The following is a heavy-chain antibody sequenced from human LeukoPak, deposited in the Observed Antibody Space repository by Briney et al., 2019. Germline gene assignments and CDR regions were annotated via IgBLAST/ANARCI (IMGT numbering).Heavy chain of an antibody. J-gene: IGHJ4*02. CDR1: GYTFTSYD. Sequence: ASVKVSCKASGYTFTSYDINWVRQATGQGLEWMGWMNPNSGNTNYAQKLQGRVTMTTDTSTSTAYMELRSLRSDDTAVYYCARASTIAAWDYWGQGTLVTVSS. CDR2: MNPNSGNT. V-gene: IGHV1-18*01. D-gene: IGHD6-25*01. CDR3: ARASTIAAWDY.